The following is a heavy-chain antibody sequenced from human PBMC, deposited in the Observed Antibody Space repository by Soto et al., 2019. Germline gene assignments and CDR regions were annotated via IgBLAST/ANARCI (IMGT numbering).Heavy chain of an antibody. D-gene: IGHD4-4*01. CDR3: ARSSPNHDYSNYYFDY. V-gene: IGHV3-23*01. CDR1: GFTFSSYA. CDR2: ISGSGGST. Sequence: PGGSLRLSCAASGFTFSSYAMSWVRQAPGKGLEWVSAISGSGGSTYYADSVKGRFTVSRDNSKNTLYLQMGSLRAEDMAVYYSARSSPNHDYSNYYFDYWGQGTLVTVSS. J-gene: IGHJ4*02.